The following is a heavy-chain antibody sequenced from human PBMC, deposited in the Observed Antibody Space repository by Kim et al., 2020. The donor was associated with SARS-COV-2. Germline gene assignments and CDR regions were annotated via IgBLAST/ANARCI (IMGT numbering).Heavy chain of an antibody. J-gene: IGHJ4*02. CDR2: MNPNSGNT. D-gene: IGHD2-2*01. CDR1: GYTFTSYD. Sequence: ASVKVSCKASGYTFTSYDINWVRQATGQGLEWMGWMNPNSGNTGYAQKFQGRVTMTRNTSISTAYMELSSLRSEDTAVYYCARGGRRYCSSTSCYHDYWGQGTLVTVSS. CDR3: ARGGRRYCSSTSCYHDY. V-gene: IGHV1-8*01.